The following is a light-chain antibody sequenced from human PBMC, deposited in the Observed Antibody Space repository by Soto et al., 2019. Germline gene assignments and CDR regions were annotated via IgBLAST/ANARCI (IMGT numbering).Light chain of an antibody. CDR2: AAS. CDR1: QGISNY. Sequence: DIRMTQSPSAVSASVGDRVTITCRASQGISNYLVWFQQKPGKGPKRLISAASTLQSGVPSRFSGSGSGTELTLTMISLQPEDFATYYCLQHNSYPLTFGGGTKVEIK. J-gene: IGKJ4*01. V-gene: IGKV1-17*03. CDR3: LQHNSYPLT.